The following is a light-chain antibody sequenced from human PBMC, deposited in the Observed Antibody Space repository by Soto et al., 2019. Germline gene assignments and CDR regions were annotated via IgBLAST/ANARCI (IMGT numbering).Light chain of an antibody. J-gene: IGLJ1*01. CDR1: SSDVGGYNY. CDR3: SSYTSSSTLRV. V-gene: IGLV2-14*01. CDR2: EFS. Sequence: QSVLTQPASVSGSPGQSITISCTGTSSDVGGYNYVSWYQQHPGKAPKLMIYEFSNRPSGVSNRFSGSKSGNTASLTISGLQAEDEADYFCSSYTSSSTLRVFGSGTKVTVL.